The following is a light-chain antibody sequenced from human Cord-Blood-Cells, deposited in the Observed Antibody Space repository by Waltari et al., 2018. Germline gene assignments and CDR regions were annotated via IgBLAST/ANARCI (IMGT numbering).Light chain of an antibody. V-gene: IGKV3-15*01. CDR3: QQYNNWPPVT. CDR2: GAS. J-gene: IGKJ1*01. CDR1: QSVSSN. Sequence: EIVMTQSPATLSVSPGERATLSCRASQSVSSNLAWYQQKPGQAPRLLIYGASTRATGIPARFSGSGSGTEFTLTINSLQSEDFAVYYCQQYNNWPPVTFGQGTKVEIK.